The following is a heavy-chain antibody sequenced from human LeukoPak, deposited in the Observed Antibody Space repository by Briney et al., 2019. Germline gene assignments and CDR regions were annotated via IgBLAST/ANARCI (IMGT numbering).Heavy chain of an antibody. CDR2: INSDGSST. J-gene: IGHJ6*02. V-gene: IGHV3-74*01. CDR1: GFTFSSYW. Sequence: GGSLRLSCAASGFTFSSYWMHWVRQAPGKGLVWVSRINSDGSSTSYADSVKGRFTISRDNAKNTLNLQMNSLRAEDTAVYYCASDRVQYGLDVWGQGTTVSVSS. CDR3: ASDRVQYGLDV.